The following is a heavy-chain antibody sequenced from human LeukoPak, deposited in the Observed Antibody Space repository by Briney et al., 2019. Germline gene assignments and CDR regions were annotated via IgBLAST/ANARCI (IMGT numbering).Heavy chain of an antibody. CDR2: INHSGST. J-gene: IGHJ4*02. CDR3: ARLSYYYGSGSH. V-gene: IGHV4-34*01. D-gene: IGHD3-10*01. CDR1: GGSFSGYY. Sequence: PSETLSLTCAVYGGSFSGYYWSWIRQPPGKGLEWIGEINHSGSTNYNPSLKSRVTISVDTSKNQFSLKLSSVTAADTAVYYCARLSYYYGSGSHWGQGTLVTVYS.